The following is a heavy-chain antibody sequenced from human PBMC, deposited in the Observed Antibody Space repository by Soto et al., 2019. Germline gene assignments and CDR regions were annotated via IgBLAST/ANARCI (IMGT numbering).Heavy chain of an antibody. V-gene: IGHV4-4*07. D-gene: IGHD6-19*01. J-gene: IGHJ4*02. CDR2: VYSSGTT. CDR1: GGSISNYY. Sequence: SETLSLTCTVSGGSISNYYWTWIRQPAGKGLEWIGRVYSSGTTNYNPSPKSRVTMSVDTSKNQFSLKLSSVTAADTAVYYCARDEQQWRGFDYWGQGTLVT. CDR3: ARDEQQWRGFDY.